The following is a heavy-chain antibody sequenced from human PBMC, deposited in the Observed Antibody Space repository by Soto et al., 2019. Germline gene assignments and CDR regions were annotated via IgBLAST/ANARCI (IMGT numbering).Heavy chain of an antibody. V-gene: IGHV3-23*01. Sequence: EVQLLESGGGMVQAGGSLTLYCAASGFTVSSYAMSWIRQATGRGLEWVSVIRGSGDTTYYADTVKGRSTVSTANAQSTRYRQINGLRAEEKAVYHCANRATGTYFDYWGRGTLVTVSS. J-gene: IGHJ4*02. CDR2: IRGSGDTT. CDR1: GFTVSSYA. CDR3: ANRATGTYFDY. D-gene: IGHD1-1*01.